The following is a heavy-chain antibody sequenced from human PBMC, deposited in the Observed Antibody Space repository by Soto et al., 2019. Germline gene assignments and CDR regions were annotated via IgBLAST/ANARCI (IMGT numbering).Heavy chain of an antibody. CDR3: ARDECSGGSCYSKNYYYGMDV. CDR1: GGTFSSYA. CDR2: IIPIFGTA. D-gene: IGHD2-15*01. V-gene: IGHV1-69*13. Sequence: SVKVSCKASGGTFSSYAISWVRQAPGQGLEWMGGIIPIFGTANYAQKFQGRVTITADESTSTAYMELSSLRSEDTAVYYCARDECSGGSCYSKNYYYGMDVWGQGXTVTVYS. J-gene: IGHJ6*02.